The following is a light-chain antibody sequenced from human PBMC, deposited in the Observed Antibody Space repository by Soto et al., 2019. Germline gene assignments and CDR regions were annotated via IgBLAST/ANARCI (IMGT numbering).Light chain of an antibody. V-gene: IGKV3-11*01. Sequence: ETVLTQSPATMSLSPGDRAILSCRASQNIYDYLGWYQQKPGQPPRLLIFDASHRATGIPARFSGSGSGTDFTLTISSLEPEDFAVYYCQQRGNWPITFGQGTRLEIK. CDR2: DAS. J-gene: IGKJ5*01. CDR3: QQRGNWPIT. CDR1: QNIYDY.